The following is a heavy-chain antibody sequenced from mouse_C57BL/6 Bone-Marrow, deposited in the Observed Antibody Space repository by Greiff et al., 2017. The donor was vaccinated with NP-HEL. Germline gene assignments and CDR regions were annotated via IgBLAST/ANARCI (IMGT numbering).Heavy chain of an antibody. D-gene: IGHD1-1*01. Sequence: QVQLQQSGPELVKPGASVKISCKASGYAFSSSWMHWVKQRPGKGLEWIGRIYPGDGDTNYNGKFKGKATLTADKSSSTAYMQLSSLTSEDSAVYFCARGPLIYYYGSSSYAMDYWGQGTSVTVSS. CDR1: GYAFSSSW. CDR3: ARGPLIYYYGSSSYAMDY. CDR2: IYPGDGDT. V-gene: IGHV1-82*01. J-gene: IGHJ4*01.